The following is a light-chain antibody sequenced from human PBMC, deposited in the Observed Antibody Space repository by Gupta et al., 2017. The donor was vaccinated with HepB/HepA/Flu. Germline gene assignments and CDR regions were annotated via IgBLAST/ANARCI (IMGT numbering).Light chain of an antibody. Sequence: EIQMTQSPSSLSASVGDRVTITCRASQSISSYLNWYQQKPGKAPELLIYAASTLQTGVPSRFSGSGSGTDFTLTVSSLQPEDFATYYCQETYDTPRTFGGGTKVEIK. CDR1: QSISSY. CDR2: AAS. CDR3: QETYDTPRT. V-gene: IGKV1-39*01. J-gene: IGKJ4*01.